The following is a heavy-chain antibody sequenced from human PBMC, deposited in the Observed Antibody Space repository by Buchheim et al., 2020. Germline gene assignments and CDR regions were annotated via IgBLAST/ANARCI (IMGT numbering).Heavy chain of an antibody. CDR1: GVSISSGPFY. D-gene: IGHD4-17*01. Sequence: QVQLQESGPGLVKPSQTLSLTCTVSGVSISSGPFYWTWIRQQPGKGLEWIGYIHYTGLASSSPSLSSRLSMSVDTSQNQFSLTLTAVTAADTAIYYCARDRGAHDYGPIDFWGQGAL. V-gene: IGHV4-31*03. J-gene: IGHJ4*02. CDR3: ARDRGAHDYGPIDF. CDR2: IHYTGLA.